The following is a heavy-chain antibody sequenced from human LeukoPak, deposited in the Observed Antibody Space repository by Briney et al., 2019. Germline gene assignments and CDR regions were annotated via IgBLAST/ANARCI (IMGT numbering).Heavy chain of an antibody. CDR2: IYSGGST. V-gene: IGHV3-66*01. J-gene: IGHJ5*01. CDR1: EFSVGSNY. CDR3: ARDRFNMLRGVIVQLNWFDS. Sequence: GGSLRLSCAASEFSVGSNYMTWVRQAPGKGLEWVSLIYSGGSTYYADSVKGRFTISRDNSKNTLYLQMNSLRAEDTAVYYCARDRFNMLRGVIVQLNWFDSWGQGTLVTVSS. D-gene: IGHD3-10*01.